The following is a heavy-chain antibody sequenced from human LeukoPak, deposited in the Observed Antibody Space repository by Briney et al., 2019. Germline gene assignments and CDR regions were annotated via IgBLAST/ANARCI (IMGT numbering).Heavy chain of an antibody. CDR3: ARGTGTTAYFDY. Sequence: PGGSLRLSCAASGFTLSNYYMSWIRQAPGKGLEWVSYISSSSSYTKDANSVKCRFTISRDNAKNSLYPQVNSQRAEEPGVNYCARGTGTTAYFDYWGQGTLVTVSS. V-gene: IGHV3-11*06. J-gene: IGHJ4*02. D-gene: IGHD1-1*01. CDR2: ISSSSSYT. CDR1: GFTLSNYY.